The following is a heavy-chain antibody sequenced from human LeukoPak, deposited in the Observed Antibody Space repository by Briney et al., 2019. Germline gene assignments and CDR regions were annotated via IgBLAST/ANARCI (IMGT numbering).Heavy chain of an antibody. V-gene: IGHV3-7*01. CDR2: IKQDGSEK. D-gene: IGHD5-18*01. CDR1: GFTFSSYW. Sequence: GGSLRLSCAASGFTFSSYWMSWVRQAPGKGLEWVANIKQDGSEKYYVDSVKGRFTISRDNAKNSLYLQMNSLRAEDTAVYYCAREQVYSYGYSYYYMDVWGKGTTVTVSS. J-gene: IGHJ6*03. CDR3: AREQVYSYGYSYYYMDV.